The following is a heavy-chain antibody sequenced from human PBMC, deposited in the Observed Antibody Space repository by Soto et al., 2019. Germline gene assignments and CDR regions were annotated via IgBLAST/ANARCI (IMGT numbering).Heavy chain of an antibody. V-gene: IGHV4-30-2*05. Sequence: SETLSLTCTVSNGSLSSGTYSASWVRQPPGKGPECIGCIYYSGPTYCTPSLKSRLTMSMDMANDHFSLNLTYVTPADTAVYFCARGHYYYGIDVWGQGITVTVCS. CDR3: ARGHYYYGIDV. CDR1: NGSLSSGTYS. CDR2: IYYSGPT. J-gene: IGHJ6*02.